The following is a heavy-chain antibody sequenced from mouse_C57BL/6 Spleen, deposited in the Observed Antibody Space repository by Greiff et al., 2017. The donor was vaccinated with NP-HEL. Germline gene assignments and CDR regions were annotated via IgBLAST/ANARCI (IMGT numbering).Heavy chain of an antibody. Sequence: VQLQQSGAELVRPGASVTLSCKASGYTFTDYEMHWVKQTPVHGLEWIGAIDPETGGTAYNQKFKGKAILTADKSSSTAYMELRSLTSEDSADYYCTRGGLRAYFDYWGQGTTLTVSS. D-gene: IGHD2-2*01. J-gene: IGHJ2*01. CDR3: TRGGLRAYFDY. CDR1: GYTFTDYE. V-gene: IGHV1-15*01. CDR2: IDPETGGT.